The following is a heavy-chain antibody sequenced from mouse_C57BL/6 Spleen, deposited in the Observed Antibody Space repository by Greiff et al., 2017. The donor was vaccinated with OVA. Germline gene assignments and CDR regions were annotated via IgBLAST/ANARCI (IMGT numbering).Heavy chain of an antibody. CDR2: IDPETGGT. CDR3: TRPTMIPSYYAMDY. V-gene: IGHV1-15*01. Sequence: VQLQESGAELVRPGASVTLSCKASGYTFTDYEMHWVKQTPVHGLEWIGAIDPETGGTAYNQKFKGKAILTADKSSSPAYMELRSLTSEDSAVYYCTRPTMIPSYYAMDYWGQGTSVTVSS. CDR1: GYTFTDYE. J-gene: IGHJ4*01. D-gene: IGHD2-4*01.